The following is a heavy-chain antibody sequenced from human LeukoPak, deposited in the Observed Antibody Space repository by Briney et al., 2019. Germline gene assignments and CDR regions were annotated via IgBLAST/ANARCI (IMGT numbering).Heavy chain of an antibody. J-gene: IGHJ4*02. CDR1: GFTFSSYG. Sequence: PGGSLRLSCAASGFTFSSYGMHWVRQAPGKGLEWVAAIWFDGTNKYYGDSVKGRFTISRDNSKKTVYLQMNSLRAEDSAVYCCARGSSTWEQLGFDYWGQGTLITVSS. V-gene: IGHV3-33*01. D-gene: IGHD6-13*01. CDR3: ARGSSTWEQLGFDY. CDR2: IWFDGTNK.